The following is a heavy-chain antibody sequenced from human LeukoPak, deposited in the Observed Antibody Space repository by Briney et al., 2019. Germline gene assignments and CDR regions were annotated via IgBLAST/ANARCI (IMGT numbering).Heavy chain of an antibody. J-gene: IGHJ4*02. CDR3: ARDLLSHLPLGLDEERA. CDR1: GYTFTGYY. D-gene: IGHD2-15*01. CDR2: INPNSGGT. Sequence: ASVKVSCKASGYTFTGYYMHWVRQAPGQGLEWMGWINPNSGGTNYAQKFQGRVTMTRDTSISTAYMELSRLRSDDTAVYYCARDLLSHLPLGLDEERARGQGTLVTVSS. V-gene: IGHV1-2*02.